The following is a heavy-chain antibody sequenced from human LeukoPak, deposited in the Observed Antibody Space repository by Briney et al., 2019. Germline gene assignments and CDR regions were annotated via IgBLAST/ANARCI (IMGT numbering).Heavy chain of an antibody. CDR1: GGSFSGYY. Sequence: PSETLSLTCAVYGGSFSGYYWSWIRQPPGKGLEWIGEINHSGSTNYNPSLKSRVTISVDTSKNQFSLKLSSVTAADTAVYYCATPGGGAFYYYGMDVWGKGTTVTVSS. CDR2: INHSGST. CDR3: ATPGGGAFYYYGMDV. J-gene: IGHJ6*04. D-gene: IGHD3-16*01. V-gene: IGHV4-34*01.